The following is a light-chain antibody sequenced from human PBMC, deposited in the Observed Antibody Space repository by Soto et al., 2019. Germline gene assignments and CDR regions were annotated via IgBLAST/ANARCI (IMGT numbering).Light chain of an antibody. CDR1: SSDVVGYNY. V-gene: IGLV2-14*01. CDR3: SSYTSSVTYCV. Sequence: QSALTQPASVSGSPGQSITISCTGTSSDVVGYNYVSWYQQHPGKAPKLIIYEVINRPSGISNRFSGSKSGNTASLTISGLQAQDEADYYCSSYTSSVTYCVFGTGTKVTVL. J-gene: IGLJ1*01. CDR2: EVI.